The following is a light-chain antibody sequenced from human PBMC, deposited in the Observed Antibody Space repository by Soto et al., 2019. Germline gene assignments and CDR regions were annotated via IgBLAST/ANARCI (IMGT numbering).Light chain of an antibody. V-gene: IGLV2-14*01. J-gene: IGLJ3*02. CDR1: SSDVGGYNY. CDR2: DVS. CDR3: SSYTSSTG. Sequence: QSALTQPASVSGSPGQSITISCTGTSSDVGGYNYVSWYQQHPGKAPKLMIYDVSNRPSGVSNRFSGSKSGNTASLTISGLQAEDEADYYCSSYTSSTGFGGGTKLTGL.